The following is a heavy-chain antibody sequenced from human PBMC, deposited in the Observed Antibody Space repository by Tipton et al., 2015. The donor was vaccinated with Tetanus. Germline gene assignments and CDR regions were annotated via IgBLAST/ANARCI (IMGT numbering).Heavy chain of an antibody. CDR3: ARVGYY. D-gene: IGHD3-22*01. J-gene: IGHJ6*04. CDR1: VGSISSGDYY. Sequence: TLSLTCTVSVGSISSGDYYWSWVRQSPGEGLQWIGHIYKSGNTYYKPSLKSRVAISIDASKNQFSLKLNSMTAADTAVYYCARVGYYWGKGTTVTVSS. V-gene: IGHV4-30-4*01. CDR2: IYKSGNT.